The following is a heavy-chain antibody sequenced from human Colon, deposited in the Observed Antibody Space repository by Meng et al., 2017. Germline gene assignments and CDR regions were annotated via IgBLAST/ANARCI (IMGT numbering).Heavy chain of an antibody. CDR1: GGSFSSYY. J-gene: IGHJ5*02. CDR2: INHRGST. Sequence: QVLLQQWGAGLLKPSGTTLSLTCAVSGGSFSSYYWNWIRQVPGKGLEWIGEINHRGSTNYNPSLKSRVTISVDTSKNQFSLKLTSVTAADTALYYCARGSTPAARGFYRFDPWGQGTLVTVSS. D-gene: IGHD2-2*01. CDR3: ARGSTPAARGFYRFDP. V-gene: IGHV4-34*01.